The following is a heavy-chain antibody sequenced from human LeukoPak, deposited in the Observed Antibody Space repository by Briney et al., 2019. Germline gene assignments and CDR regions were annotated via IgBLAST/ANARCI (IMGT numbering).Heavy chain of an antibody. J-gene: IGHJ1*01. CDR3: AKDHLSYSSPSVEYFQH. CDR1: GFTFSSYA. Sequence: TGGSLRLSCAASGFTFSSYAMSWVRQAPGKGLEWVSAISGSGGSTYYADSVKGRFTISRDNSKNTLYLQMNSLRAEDTAVYSCAKDHLSYSSPSVEYFQHWGQGTLVTVSS. CDR2: ISGSGGST. D-gene: IGHD6-6*01. V-gene: IGHV3-23*01.